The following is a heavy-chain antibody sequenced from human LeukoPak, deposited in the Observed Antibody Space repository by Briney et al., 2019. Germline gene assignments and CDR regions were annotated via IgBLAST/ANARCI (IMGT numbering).Heavy chain of an antibody. CDR3: ARGSRFGVVERDAFDI. D-gene: IGHD3-3*01. CDR2: ISISCNYI. J-gene: IGHJ3*02. Sequence: GGSLRLSCAASVFTFSRYIMNWVRQAPGKGLEWVSSISISCNYIYYTDSVKGRFTIPRDNAKNSLYLQMNSLRAEDTAVYYCARGSRFGVVERDAFDIWGQGTMVTVSS. V-gene: IGHV3-21*01. CDR1: VFTFSRYI.